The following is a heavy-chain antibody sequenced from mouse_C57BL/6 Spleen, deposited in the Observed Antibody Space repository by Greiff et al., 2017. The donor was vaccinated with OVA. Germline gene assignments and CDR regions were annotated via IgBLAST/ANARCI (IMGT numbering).Heavy chain of an antibody. CDR2: ISSGGDYI. CDR3: TSDLTDDYAMDY. Sequence: EVKLVESGEGLVKPGGSLKLSCAASGFTFSSYAMSWVRQTPEKRLEWVAYISSGGDYIYYADTVKGRFTISRDNARNTLYLQMSSLKSEDTAMYYCTSDLTDDYAMDYWGQGTSVTVSS. CDR1: GFTFSSYA. V-gene: IGHV5-9-1*02. J-gene: IGHJ4*01. D-gene: IGHD4-1*01.